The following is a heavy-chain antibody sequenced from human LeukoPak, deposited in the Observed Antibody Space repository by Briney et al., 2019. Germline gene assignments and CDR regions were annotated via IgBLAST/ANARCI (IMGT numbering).Heavy chain of an antibody. Sequence: SETLSLTCAVYGGSFSGYYWSWIRQPPGKGLEWIGEINHSGSTNYNPSLKSRVTISVDTSKNQFSLKLSSVTAADTAVYYCARPRVRGRYYYGMDVWGQGTTVTVSS. J-gene: IGHJ6*02. CDR2: INHSGST. D-gene: IGHD3-16*01. V-gene: IGHV4-34*01. CDR1: GGSFSGYY. CDR3: ARPRVRGRYYYGMDV.